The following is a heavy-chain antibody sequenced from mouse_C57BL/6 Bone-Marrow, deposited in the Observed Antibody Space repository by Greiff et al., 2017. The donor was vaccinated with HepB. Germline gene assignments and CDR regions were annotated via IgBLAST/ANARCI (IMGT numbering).Heavy chain of an antibody. D-gene: IGHD3-2*02. V-gene: IGHV1-50*01. CDR1: GYTFTSYW. Sequence: QVQLQQPGAELVKPGASVKLSCKASGYTFTSYWMQWVKQRPGQGLEWIGEIDPSDSYTNYNQKFKGKATLPVDTSSSTAYMQLSSLTSEDSAVYYCARGAQPYYFDYWGQGTTLTVSS. J-gene: IGHJ2*01. CDR2: IDPSDSYT. CDR3: ARGAQPYYFDY.